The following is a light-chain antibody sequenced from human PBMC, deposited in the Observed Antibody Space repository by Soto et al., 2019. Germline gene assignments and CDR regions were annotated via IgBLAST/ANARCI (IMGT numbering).Light chain of an antibody. CDR2: EVR. V-gene: IGLV2-14*01. J-gene: IGLJ1*01. CDR3: SSFTTSSTYV. Sequence: QSVLTQPASVSGSPGQSITISCTGTTSDVGGYAYVSWYQQHPGKAPKLLIFEVRNRPSGVSSRFSGSRSANSASLTISGLQAEDEADYYCSSFTTSSTYVFGTGTKLTVL. CDR1: TSDVGGYAY.